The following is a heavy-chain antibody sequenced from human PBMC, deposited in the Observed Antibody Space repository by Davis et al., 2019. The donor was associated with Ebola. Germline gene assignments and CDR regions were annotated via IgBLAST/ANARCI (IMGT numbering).Heavy chain of an antibody. CDR3: ARDSATCGSTSCYTGGGEAGMDV. J-gene: IGHJ6*02. V-gene: IGHV3-30-3*01. D-gene: IGHD2-2*02. CDR2: ISYDGSNK. CDR1: GFTFSSYA. Sequence: PGGSLRLSCAASGFTFSSYAMHWVRQAPGKGLEWVAVISYDGSNKYYADSVKGRFTISRDNSKNTLYLQMNSLRAEDTAVYYCARDSATCGSTSCYTGGGEAGMDVWGQGTTVTVSS.